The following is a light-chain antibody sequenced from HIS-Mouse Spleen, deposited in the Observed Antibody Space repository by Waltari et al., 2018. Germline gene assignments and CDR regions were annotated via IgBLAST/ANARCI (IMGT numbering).Light chain of an antibody. CDR3: AAWDDSLSGYV. V-gene: IGLV2-14*01. CDR2: EVS. J-gene: IGLJ1*01. Sequence: QSALTQPASVSGSPGQSITISCPGTSSDVGGYNSVSWYQQHPGKAPKLMIYEVSNRPSGVSNRFSGSKSGNTASLTISGLQAEDEADYYCAAWDDSLSGYVFGTGTKVTVL. CDR1: SSDVGGYNS.